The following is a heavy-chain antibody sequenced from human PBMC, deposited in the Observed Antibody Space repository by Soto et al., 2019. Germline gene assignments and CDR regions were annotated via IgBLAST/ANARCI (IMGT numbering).Heavy chain of an antibody. CDR1: GGSISSYY. Sequence: PSETLSLTCTVSGGSISSYYWSWIRQPPGKGLEWIGDINHSGTTNYNPSLKSRVTISVDTSKNQFSLKLSSLTVADTAVYYCARSAHDFWSGYYLNWFDPWGQGTLVTVSS. CDR2: INHSGTT. D-gene: IGHD3-3*01. V-gene: IGHV4-59*12. CDR3: ARSAHDFWSGYYLNWFDP. J-gene: IGHJ5*02.